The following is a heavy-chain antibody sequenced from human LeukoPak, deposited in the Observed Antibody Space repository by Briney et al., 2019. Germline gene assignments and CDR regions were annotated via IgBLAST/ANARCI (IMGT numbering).Heavy chain of an antibody. Sequence: SETLSLTCTVSGGSISSYFWTWIRQPAGKGLEWIGRISTSGSTNYNPSLNSRVTMSIDTSKNQFSLKLTSVTAADTAVYYCARAGELPDYWGQGTLVTVSS. CDR2: ISTSGST. J-gene: IGHJ4*02. CDR3: ARAGELPDY. CDR1: GGSISSYF. V-gene: IGHV4-4*07. D-gene: IGHD1-26*01.